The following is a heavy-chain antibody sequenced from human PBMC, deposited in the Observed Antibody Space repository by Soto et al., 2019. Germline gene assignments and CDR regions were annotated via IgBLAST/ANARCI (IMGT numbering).Heavy chain of an antibody. CDR3: ARGRYCSSTNCLFDY. CDR2: IYYSGST. Sequence: TSETLSLTCTVSGGSIGSGDYYWSWIRQPPGKGLEWIGYIYYSGSTYHNPSLKSRIITSLDTSKNQFRLKLTSVTAADTAVYYCARGRYCSSTNCLFDYWGPGTLVTVSS. D-gene: IGHD2-2*01. V-gene: IGHV4-30-4*01. J-gene: IGHJ4*02. CDR1: GGSIGSGDYY.